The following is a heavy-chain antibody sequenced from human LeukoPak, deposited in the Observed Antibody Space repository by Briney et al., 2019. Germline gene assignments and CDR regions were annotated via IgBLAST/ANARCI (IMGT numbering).Heavy chain of an antibody. V-gene: IGHV3-11*06. CDR1: GFTFSDYY. Sequence: GGSLRLSCAASGFTFSDYYMSWIRQAPGKGLEWVSYTSSSSSYTNYADSVKGRFTISRDNAKNSLYLQMNSLRAEDTAVYYCARLDCSGGSCYLSAYYGMDVWGQGTTVTVSS. J-gene: IGHJ6*02. CDR2: TSSSSSYT. CDR3: ARLDCSGGSCYLSAYYGMDV. D-gene: IGHD2-15*01.